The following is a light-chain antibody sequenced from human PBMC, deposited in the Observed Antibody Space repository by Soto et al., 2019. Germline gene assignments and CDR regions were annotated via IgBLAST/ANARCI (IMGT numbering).Light chain of an antibody. Sequence: TQSPSILSASVGERATLSCRASQSVNSCFAWYQQKPGKAPKLLIYSASSIETGVPDRFSGSGSGTDFTLTISSLQPEDFAAYYCQQYDSWCTFGQGTRVEIK. CDR2: SAS. CDR1: QSVNSC. V-gene: IGKV1-5*01. CDR3: QQYDSWCT. J-gene: IGKJ1*01.